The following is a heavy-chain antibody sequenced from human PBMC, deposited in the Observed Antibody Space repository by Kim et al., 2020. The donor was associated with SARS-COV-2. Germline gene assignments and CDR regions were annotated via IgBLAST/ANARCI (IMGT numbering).Heavy chain of an antibody. CDR3: AGDQYHTYFGY. CDR2: INAGTGNT. J-gene: IGHJ4*02. CDR1: GYIFTNFA. D-gene: IGHD3-10*01. Sequence: ASVKVSCKTSGYIFTNFAIHWVRQAPGQRLEWMGWINAGTGNTKFSQQFQGRVTFTRDTSANTAYMELSSLGSEDTAVYYCAGDQYHTYFGYWGQGTLV. V-gene: IGHV1-3*01.